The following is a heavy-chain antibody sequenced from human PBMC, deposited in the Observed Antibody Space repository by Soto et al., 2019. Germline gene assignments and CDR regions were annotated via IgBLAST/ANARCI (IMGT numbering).Heavy chain of an antibody. D-gene: IGHD1-7*01. Sequence: QLQLQESGPGLVKPSETLSLTCTVSGGSISSSSYYWGWIRQPPGKGLEWIGSIYYSGSTYYNPSLKRRVTISVDTSKNQFSLKLSSVTAADTAVYYCLRGTGTHAFDYWGQGTLVTVSS. V-gene: IGHV4-39*01. CDR3: LRGTGTHAFDY. J-gene: IGHJ4*02. CDR1: GGSISSSSYY. CDR2: IYYSGST.